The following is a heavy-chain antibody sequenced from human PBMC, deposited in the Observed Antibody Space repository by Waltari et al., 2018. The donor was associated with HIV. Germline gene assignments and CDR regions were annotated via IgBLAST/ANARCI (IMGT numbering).Heavy chain of an antibody. J-gene: IGHJ4*02. CDR1: GGSNYY. CDR2: INHSGSA. D-gene: IGHD2-15*01. Sequence: QVQLQRGGARLLEPSETLSLSCVVSGGSNYYWTWIRQTPGKGLEWIGEINHSGSARYNPSLRSRVTISLQTSKNQFSLTWDSVTAADAAIYYCARLLRVIADSRDLYFDSWGQGTLVAVSS. CDR3: ARLLRVIADSRDLYFDS. V-gene: IGHV4-34*01.